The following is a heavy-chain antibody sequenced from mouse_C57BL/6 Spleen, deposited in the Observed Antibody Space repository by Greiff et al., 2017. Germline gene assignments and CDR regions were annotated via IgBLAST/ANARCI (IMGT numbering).Heavy chain of an antibody. V-gene: IGHV1-15*01. Sequence: QVQLKESGAELVRPGASVTLSCKASGYTFTDYEMHWVKQTPVHGLEWIGAIDPETGGTAYNQKFKGKAILTADKSSSTAYMECRRLTSEASAVYYCTRIGFYDYGRGSLAYWGQGTLVTVSA. CDR3: TRIGFYDYGRGSLAY. CDR2: IDPETGGT. CDR1: GYTFTDYE. J-gene: IGHJ3*01. D-gene: IGHD1-1*01.